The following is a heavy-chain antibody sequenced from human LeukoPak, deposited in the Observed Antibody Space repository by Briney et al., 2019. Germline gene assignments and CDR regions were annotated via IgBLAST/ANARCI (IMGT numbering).Heavy chain of an antibody. J-gene: IGHJ4*02. CDR1: GFTFSSYS. CDR2: ISSSSSYI. V-gene: IGHV3-21*01. Sequence: GGSLRLFCAASGFTFSSYSMNWVRQAPGKGLEWVSSISSSSSYIYYADSVKGRFTISRDNAKNSLYLQMNSLRAEDTAVYYCARVGAIYCTNGVCPPFYYWGQGTLVTVSS. CDR3: ARVGAIYCTNGVCPPFYY. D-gene: IGHD2-8*01.